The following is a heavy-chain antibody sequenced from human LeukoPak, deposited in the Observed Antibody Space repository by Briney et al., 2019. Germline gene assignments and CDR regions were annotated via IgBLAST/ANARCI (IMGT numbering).Heavy chain of an antibody. J-gene: IGHJ5*02. Sequence: SETLSLTCAVYGGSFSGYYWSWIRQPPGKGLEWIGEINHSGSTNYNPSLKSRVTISVDTSKNQFSLKLSSVTAADTAVYYCARGPMFDPWGQGTPVTVSS. V-gene: IGHV4-34*01. CDR3: ARGPMFDP. CDR2: INHSGST. CDR1: GGSFSGYY.